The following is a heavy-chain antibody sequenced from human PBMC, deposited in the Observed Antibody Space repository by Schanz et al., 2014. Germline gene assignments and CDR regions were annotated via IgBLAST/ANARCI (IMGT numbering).Heavy chain of an antibody. V-gene: IGHV1-2*02. Sequence: QVQLVQSGAEVKKPGASVKVSCKASGYTLTAYYMHWVRQAPGQGLEWMGWINPDSGGTNYAQKFQGRVPMTRDMSINTAYMELSRLRADDSAVYYCASDFWSGYCHYYYGLDVWGQGTTVTVSS. D-gene: IGHD3-3*01. CDR1: GYTLTAYY. CDR2: INPDSGGT. J-gene: IGHJ6*02. CDR3: ASDFWSGYCHYYYGLDV.